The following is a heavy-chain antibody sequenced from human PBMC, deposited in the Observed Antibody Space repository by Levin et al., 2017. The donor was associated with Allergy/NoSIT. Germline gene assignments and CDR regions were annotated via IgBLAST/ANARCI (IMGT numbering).Heavy chain of an antibody. Sequence: SETLSLTCTVSGGSISSGGYYWSWIRQHPGKGLEWIGYIYYSGSTYYNPSLKSRVTISVDTSKNQFSLKLSSVTAADTAVYYCARGYYDILTREGEYYFDYWGQGTLVTVSS. CDR1: GGSISSGGYY. J-gene: IGHJ4*02. CDR2: IYYSGST. CDR3: ARGYYDILTREGEYYFDY. D-gene: IGHD3-9*01. V-gene: IGHV4-31*03.